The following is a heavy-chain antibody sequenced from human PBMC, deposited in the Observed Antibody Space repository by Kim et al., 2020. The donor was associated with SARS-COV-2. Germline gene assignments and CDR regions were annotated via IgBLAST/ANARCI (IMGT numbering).Heavy chain of an antibody. Sequence: GGSLRLSCAASGFTFSDYYMSWIRQAPGKGLEWVSYISSSSSYTNYAGSVKGRFTISRDNAKNSLYLQMNSLRAEDTAVYYCARGVAAGMSYYYYGMDVWGQGTTVTVSS. CDR2: ISSSSSYT. CDR1: GFTFSDYY. CDR3: ARGVAAGMSYYYYGMDV. J-gene: IGHJ6*02. D-gene: IGHD6-13*01. V-gene: IGHV3-11*05.